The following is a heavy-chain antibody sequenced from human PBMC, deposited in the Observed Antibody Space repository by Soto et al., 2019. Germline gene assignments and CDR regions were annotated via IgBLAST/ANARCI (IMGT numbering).Heavy chain of an antibody. CDR1: GFTVDDYA. Sequence: GGSLRLSCAASGFTVDDYAMHWVRQAPGKGLEWVSGISWNSETIDYADSVKGRFTISRDNAKSSLFLQMNSLRPDDTALYYCAKDVKWGGMTTIHYFDSWGQGTLVTVSS. CDR2: ISWNSETI. J-gene: IGHJ4*02. D-gene: IGHD4-17*01. V-gene: IGHV3-9*01. CDR3: AKDVKWGGMTTIHYFDS.